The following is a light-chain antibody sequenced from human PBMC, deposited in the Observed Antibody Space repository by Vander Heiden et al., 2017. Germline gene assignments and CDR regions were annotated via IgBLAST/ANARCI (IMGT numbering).Light chain of an antibody. CDR3: QQQDNLPPYT. J-gene: IGKJ2*01. V-gene: IGKV1-33*01. CDR2: DAS. Sequence: LPITQSPSSLSASVRARPTITCQATQAITNYLNCYPQNPGKAPQPIIHDASNLERGGQSRHSQSQCGRDCTFTISRRQREDIAAYYCQQQDNLPPYTFGQGTKVEIK. CDR1: QAITNY.